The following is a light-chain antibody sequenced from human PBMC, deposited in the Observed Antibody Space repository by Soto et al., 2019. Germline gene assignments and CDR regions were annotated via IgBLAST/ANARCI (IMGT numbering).Light chain of an antibody. CDR2: DAS. CDR3: QQRSNWLT. CDR1: QSVSSY. V-gene: IGKV3-11*01. J-gene: IGKJ4*01. Sequence: EIVLTQSPATLSLSPGERATLSCRASQSVSSYLAWYQQKPGQAPRLLTYDASNRATGIPARFSGSGSGTNFTLTISSLEPEDFAVYYCQQRSNWLTFGGGTKVEIK.